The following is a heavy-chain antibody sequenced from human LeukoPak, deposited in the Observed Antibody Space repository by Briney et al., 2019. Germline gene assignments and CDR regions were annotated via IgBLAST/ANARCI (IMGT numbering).Heavy chain of an antibody. CDR3: ARKQWLVRGFDY. D-gene: IGHD6-19*01. V-gene: IGHV4-34*01. CDR2: IKDSGST. Sequence: SETLSLTCAVYGGSFSGYYWSWIRQPLGKGLEWIGGIKDSGSTNYHPSLKSRVTISVDTSKNRFSLRLNSVTAADTAMYFCARKQWLVRGFDYWSQGTLVTVSS. J-gene: IGHJ4*02. CDR1: GGSFSGYY.